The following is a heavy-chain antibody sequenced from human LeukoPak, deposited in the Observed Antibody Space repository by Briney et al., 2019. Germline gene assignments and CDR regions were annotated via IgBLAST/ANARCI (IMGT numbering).Heavy chain of an antibody. V-gene: IGHV3-23*01. CDR1: GFTFSSYA. J-gene: IGHJ4*02. CDR2: ISGGGGST. Sequence: GGSLRLSCAASGFTFSSYAMSWVRQAPGKGLEWVSAISGGGGSTYNADSVKGRFTISRDNSKNTLYLQMNSLRAEDTAVYYWAKEADYDFWGGYLYFFDYWGQGTLVTVSS. CDR3: AKEADYDFWGGYLYFFDY. D-gene: IGHD3-3*01.